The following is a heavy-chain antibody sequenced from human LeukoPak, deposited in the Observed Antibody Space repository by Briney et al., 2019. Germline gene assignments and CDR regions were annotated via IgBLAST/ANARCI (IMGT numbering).Heavy chain of an antibody. CDR2: IRTKVNSYAT. D-gene: IGHD1-26*01. J-gene: IGHJ4*02. CDR1: GFTFSGST. CDR3: TSSAGGTFDY. Sequence: PGGSLKLSCAASGFTFSGSTMHWVRQASGKGLEWGGRIRTKVNSYATAYAASVKGRFTISRDDSKNTAYLQMTSLKTEDTAVYYCTSSAGGTFDYWGQGTLVTVSS. V-gene: IGHV3-73*01.